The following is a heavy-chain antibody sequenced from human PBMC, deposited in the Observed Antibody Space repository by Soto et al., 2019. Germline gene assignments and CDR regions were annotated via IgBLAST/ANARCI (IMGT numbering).Heavy chain of an antibody. D-gene: IGHD6-19*01. CDR3: ARGVAGSGFDL. V-gene: IGHV6-1*01. J-gene: IGHJ4*02. Sequence: PSLTCAISGDSVSSNTAAWNWIRSSPSRGLEWLGRTYYRSNWRHDYAVSVKSRITVNPDTSKNHFSLQLNSVTPDDTAVYYCARGVAGSGFDLWGQGTLVTVSS. CDR1: GDSVSSNTAA. CDR2: TYYRSNWRH.